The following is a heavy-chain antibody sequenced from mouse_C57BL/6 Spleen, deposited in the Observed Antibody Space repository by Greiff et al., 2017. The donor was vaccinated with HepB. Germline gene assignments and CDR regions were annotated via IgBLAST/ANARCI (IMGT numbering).Heavy chain of an antibody. J-gene: IGHJ4*01. D-gene: IGHD2-2*01. CDR3: ARDYGYSYAMDD. Sequence: QVQLQQSGPELVKPGASVKISCKASGYAFSSSWMNWVKQRPGKGLEWIGRIYPGDGDTNYNGKFKGKATLTADKSSSTAYMQLSSLTSEDSAVYFCARDYGYSYAMDDWGQGTSVTVSS. CDR1: GYAFSSSW. CDR2: IYPGDGDT. V-gene: IGHV1-82*01.